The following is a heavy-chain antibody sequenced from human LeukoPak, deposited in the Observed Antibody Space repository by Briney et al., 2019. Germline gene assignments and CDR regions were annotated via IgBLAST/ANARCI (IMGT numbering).Heavy chain of an antibody. CDR1: GFTFSTYV. CDR2: IWYDGSKK. V-gene: IGHV3-33*01. J-gene: IGHJ4*02. CDR3: AREMNYGDYFDY. D-gene: IGHD4-17*01. Sequence: GRSLRLSCAASGFTFSTYVMHWVRQAPGKGLEWVAVIWYDGSKKDYADSVKGRFTISRDNSKNTLYLQMNSLRAEDTAVYYCAREMNYGDYFDYWGQGTLVTVPS.